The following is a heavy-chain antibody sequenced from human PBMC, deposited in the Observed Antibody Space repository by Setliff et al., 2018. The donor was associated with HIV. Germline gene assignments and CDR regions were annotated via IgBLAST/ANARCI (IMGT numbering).Heavy chain of an antibody. CDR3: ATDPSSLPNVVVVAAPPGVPDS. CDR1: GYTLTGYY. D-gene: IGHD2-15*01. V-gene: IGHV1-2*02. J-gene: IGHJ4*02. Sequence: GAAVKVSCKASGYTLTGYYMHWVRQAPGQGLEWMGWINPNNGGTNYAQKFQGRVTMTRYTSITTAYMALSSLRSEDTAVYYCATDPSSLPNVVVVAAPPGVPDSWGQGTLVTVSS. CDR2: INPNNGGT.